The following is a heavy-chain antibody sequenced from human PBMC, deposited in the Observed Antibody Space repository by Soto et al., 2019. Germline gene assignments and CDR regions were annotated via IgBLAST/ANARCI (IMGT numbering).Heavy chain of an antibody. CDR1: GYSFTSHW. Sequence: PGESLKISCKGSGYSFTSHWICWVRQTPGKGLEWMGRIDPDDSDTNYSPSFQGHVTMSVDKSINTAYLQWRSLEASDTGLYYCARRKVGATGSDPWGQGTLVTVSS. D-gene: IGHD1-26*01. J-gene: IGHJ5*02. CDR2: IDPDDSDT. V-gene: IGHV5-10-1*01. CDR3: ARRKVGATGSDP.